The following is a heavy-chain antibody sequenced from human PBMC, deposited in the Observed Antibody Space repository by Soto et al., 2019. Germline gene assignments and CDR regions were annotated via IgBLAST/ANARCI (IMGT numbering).Heavy chain of an antibody. CDR3: ARARITIFGVVTYYYYMDV. CDR2: INHSGST. Sequence: SETLSLTCAVYGGSFSGYYWSWIRQPPGKGLEWIGEINHSGSTNYNPSLKSRVTISVDTSKNQFSLKLSSVTAADTAVYYCARARITIFGVVTYYYYMDVWGKGTTVTVSS. J-gene: IGHJ6*03. CDR1: GGSFSGYY. D-gene: IGHD3-3*01. V-gene: IGHV4-34*01.